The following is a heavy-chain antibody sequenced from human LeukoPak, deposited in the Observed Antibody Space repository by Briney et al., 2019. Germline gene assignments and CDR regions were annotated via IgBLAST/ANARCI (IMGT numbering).Heavy chain of an antibody. Sequence: GRSLRLSCAASGFIFSSYAMHWVRQAPGKGLEWVAVISYDGSNKYYADSVKGRFTISRDNSKNTLCLKMNSLRAEDTAVYYCARTYYYDSSGYSDARGYWGQGTLVTVSS. CDR1: GFIFSSYA. CDR2: ISYDGSNK. J-gene: IGHJ4*02. CDR3: ARTYYYDSSGYSDARGY. D-gene: IGHD3-22*01. V-gene: IGHV3-30-3*01.